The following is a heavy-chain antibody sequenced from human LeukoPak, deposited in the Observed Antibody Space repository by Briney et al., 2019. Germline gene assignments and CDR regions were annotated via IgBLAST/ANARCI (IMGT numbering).Heavy chain of an antibody. CDR3: ARDPPGGDYVGFWFDP. D-gene: IGHD4-17*01. J-gene: IGHJ5*02. V-gene: IGHV3-30*19. CDR1: GFNFGGYG. Sequence: PGGSLRLSRTGSGFNFGGYGMPWVRQAPGKGLEGVAGISYDRSNKYYADSVKGRFTISRDNSKNTLYLQMNSLRAEDTAVYYCARDPPGGDYVGFWFDPWGQGTLVTVSS. CDR2: ISYDRSNK.